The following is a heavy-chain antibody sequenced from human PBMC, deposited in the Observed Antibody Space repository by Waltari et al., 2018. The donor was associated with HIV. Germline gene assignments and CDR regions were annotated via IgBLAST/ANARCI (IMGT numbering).Heavy chain of an antibody. CDR3: AKDGAPGRDAVFDT. D-gene: IGHD1-26*01. CDR1: RVTLQTYD. V-gene: IGHV3-33*03. J-gene: IGHJ4*03. CDR2: VRYIGSHG. Sequence: QVHVVEYWGAVVQPGGSLRLSCPAPRVTLQTYDIHWVRWAPGRGQEWVAVVRYIGSHGYYGAAVKGRFTISRDNPKNAIFLEMTVLRLEDTANYHCAKDGAPGRDAVFDTWGQGTLVTV.